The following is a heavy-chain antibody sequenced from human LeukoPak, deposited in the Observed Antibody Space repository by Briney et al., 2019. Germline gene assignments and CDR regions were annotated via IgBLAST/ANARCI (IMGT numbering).Heavy chain of an antibody. D-gene: IGHD3-9*01. CDR3: TTVDPYYYYYYGMDV. V-gene: IGHV3-15*01. J-gene: IGHJ6*02. CDR1: GFTFSNAW. Sequence: GGSLRLSCAASGFTFSNAWMSWVRQAPGKGLEWVGRIKSKTDGGTTDYAARVKGRFTISRDESKNTLYLQMNSLKTEDTAVYYCTTVDPYYYYYYGMDVWGQGTTVTVSS. CDR2: IKSKTDGGTT.